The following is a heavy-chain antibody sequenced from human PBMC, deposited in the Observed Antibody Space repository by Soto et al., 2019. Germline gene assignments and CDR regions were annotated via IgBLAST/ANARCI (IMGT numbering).Heavy chain of an antibody. V-gene: IGHV4-59*01. CDR2: IYYSGST. J-gene: IGHJ4*02. CDR1: GGSISSYY. CDR3: ARGGTRYSGYDYPFSY. Sequence: QVQLQESGPGLVKPSETLSLTCTVSGGSISSYYWSWIRQPPGKGLEWIGYIYYSGSTNYNPSLKSRVTISVDTSKNQFSLKLSSVTAADTAVYYCARGGTRYSGYDYPFSYWGQGTLVTVSS. D-gene: IGHD5-12*01.